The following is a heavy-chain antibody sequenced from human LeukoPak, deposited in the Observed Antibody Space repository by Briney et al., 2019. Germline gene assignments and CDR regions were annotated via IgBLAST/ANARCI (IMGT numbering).Heavy chain of an antibody. CDR3: ARRRGYSYGYSSPSWFDP. CDR2: IYYSGST. Sequence: SETLSLTCTVSGGSISSYYWSWIRQPPGKGLEWIGYIYYSGSTNYNPSLKSRVTISVDTSKNQFSLKLSSVTAADTAVYYCARRRGYSYGYSSPSWFDPWGQGTLVTVSS. J-gene: IGHJ5*02. D-gene: IGHD5-18*01. CDR1: GGSISSYY. V-gene: IGHV4-59*08.